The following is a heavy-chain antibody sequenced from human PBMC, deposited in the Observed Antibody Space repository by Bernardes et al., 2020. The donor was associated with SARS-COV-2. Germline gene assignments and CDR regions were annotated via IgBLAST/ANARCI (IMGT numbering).Heavy chain of an antibody. V-gene: IGHV4-59*11. Sequence: SETLSLTCAVSGGSITSHCWNWIRQPPGQGLEWIGYFCYSGRSNNNPSLKSRVTISVDTSTNQLSLKLTSVTAADTAVYFCARDIGAIFGVVITPAGMDVWGQGTTVTVSS. CDR3: ARDIGAIFGVVITPAGMDV. J-gene: IGHJ6*02. CDR1: GGSITSHC. CDR2: FCYSGRS. D-gene: IGHD3-3*01.